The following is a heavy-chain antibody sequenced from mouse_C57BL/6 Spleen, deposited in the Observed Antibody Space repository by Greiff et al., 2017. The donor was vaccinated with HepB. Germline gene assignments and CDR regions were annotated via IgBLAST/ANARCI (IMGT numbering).Heavy chain of an antibody. V-gene: IGHV1-5*01. CDR3: TRGYYFDC. CDR2: IYPGNSDT. J-gene: IGHJ2*01. Sequence: VHVKQSGTVLARPGASVKMSCKTSGYTFTSYWMHWVKQRPGQGLEWRGAIYPGNSDTSYNQKFKGKANLTAVTSASTAYMELSSLTNEDSAVYYCTRGYYFDCWGQGTTLTVT. CDR1: GYTFTSYW.